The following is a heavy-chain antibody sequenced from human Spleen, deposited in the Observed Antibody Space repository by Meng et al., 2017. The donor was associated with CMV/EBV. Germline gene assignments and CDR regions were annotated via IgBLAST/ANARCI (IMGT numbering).Heavy chain of an antibody. Sequence: GESLKISCAASGFTFSDYYMSWIRQAPGKGLEWVSSISSSSSYIYYADSVKGRFTISRDNAKNSLYLQMNSLRAEDTAVYYCARALSKWEPNPLFGYWGQGTLVTVSS. CDR2: ISSSSSYI. CDR1: GFTFSDYY. V-gene: IGHV3-11*06. J-gene: IGHJ4*02. CDR3: ARALSKWEPNPLFGY. D-gene: IGHD1-26*01.